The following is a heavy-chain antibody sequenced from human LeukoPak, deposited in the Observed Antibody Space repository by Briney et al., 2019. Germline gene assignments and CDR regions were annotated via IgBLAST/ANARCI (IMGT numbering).Heavy chain of an antibody. D-gene: IGHD3-16*01. J-gene: IGHJ6*02. CDR1: GYTFTGYY. V-gene: IGHV1-2*02. CDR3: ARGGGPAVPPYYYYGMDV. Sequence: GASVKVSCKASGYTFTGYYMHWVRQAPGQGLEWMGWINPNSGGTNYAQKFQGRVTMTRDTSISTAYMELSRLRSDDTAVYYCARGGGPAVPPYYYYGMDVWGQGTTVTVSS. CDR2: INPNSGGT.